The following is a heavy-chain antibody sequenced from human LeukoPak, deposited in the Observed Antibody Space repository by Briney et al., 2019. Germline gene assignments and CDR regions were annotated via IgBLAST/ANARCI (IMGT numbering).Heavy chain of an antibody. CDR3: ARGRYDILKGAFDI. CDR1: GGSITSVDYY. CDR2: IYYSGST. Sequence: SETLSLTCTVSGGSITSVDYYWSWIRQHPGKGLEWIGYIYYSGSTYFNPSLKSRVTISIDTSKNQFSLKLSSVTAADAAVYYCARGRYDILKGAFDIWGQGTMVTVSS. D-gene: IGHD3-9*01. J-gene: IGHJ3*02. V-gene: IGHV4-31*03.